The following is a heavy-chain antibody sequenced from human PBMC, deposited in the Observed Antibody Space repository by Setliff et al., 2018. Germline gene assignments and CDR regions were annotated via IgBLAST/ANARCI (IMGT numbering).Heavy chain of an antibody. CDR3: ARDWRGETVNLGYMDV. CDR2: MYYSGST. D-gene: IGHD3-16*01. CDR1: GGSISSYY. V-gene: IGHV4-59*12. J-gene: IGHJ6*03. Sequence: SETLSLTCTVSGGSISSYYWSWIRQPPGKGLEWIGYMYYSGSTNYNPSFKSRVTISVDTSKNQFSLKLRSVTAADTAVYYCARDWRGETVNLGYMDVWGKGTTVTVSS.